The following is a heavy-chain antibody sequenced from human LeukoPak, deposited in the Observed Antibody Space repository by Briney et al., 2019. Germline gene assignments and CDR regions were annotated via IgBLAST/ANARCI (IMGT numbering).Heavy chain of an antibody. CDR3: ARDPTYYYDSSGYSYYFDY. D-gene: IGHD3-22*01. CDR1: GFTLSSYS. J-gene: IGHJ4*02. V-gene: IGHV3-21*01. Sequence: GGSLRLSCAASGFTLSSYSMNWVRQAPGKGLEWVSSISSSSSYICYADSVKGRFTISRDNAKNSLYLQMNSLRAEDTAVYYCARDPTYYYDSSGYSYYFDYWGQGTLVTVSS. CDR2: ISSSSSYI.